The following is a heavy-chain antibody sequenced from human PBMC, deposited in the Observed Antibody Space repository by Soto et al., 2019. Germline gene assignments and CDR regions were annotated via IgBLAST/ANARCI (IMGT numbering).Heavy chain of an antibody. D-gene: IGHD2-2*02. CDR1: GGTFSSYA. V-gene: IGHV1-69*01. CDR3: ASITCSSTSCYTYAY. J-gene: IGHJ4*02. CDR2: IIPIFGTA. Sequence: QVQLVQSGAEVKKPGSSVKVSCKASGGTFSSYAFSWVRQAPGQGLEWMGGIIPIFGTANYAQKFHGRVTITADDSTSTASMELRSLRSEETAVYYCASITCSSTSCYTYAYWGQGTLVTVSS.